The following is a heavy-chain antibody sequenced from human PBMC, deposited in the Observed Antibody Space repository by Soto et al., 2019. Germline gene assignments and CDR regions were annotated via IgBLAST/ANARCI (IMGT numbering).Heavy chain of an antibody. CDR1: GFSFSGHW. V-gene: IGHV3-7*03. Sequence: EVQLVESGGGLVQPGGSLRLSCAASGFSFSGHWMGWVRQAPGKGLEWVANIKQDGSEKYCADSVKGRFTISRDNAKNSLYLQMDSLRAEDTAVYYCASWTYNSGWYLDPWGQGTLVTVSS. D-gene: IGHD6-19*01. CDR3: ASWTYNSGWYLDP. J-gene: IGHJ5*02. CDR2: IKQDGSEK.